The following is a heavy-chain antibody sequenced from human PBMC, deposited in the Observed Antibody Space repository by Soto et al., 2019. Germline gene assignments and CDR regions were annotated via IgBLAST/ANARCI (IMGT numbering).Heavy chain of an antibody. CDR1: GYPFSKYG. J-gene: IGHJ5*02. CDR3: ATSYDSGFDP. CDR2: IKPDNGNT. D-gene: IGHD5-12*01. Sequence: QLQLVQSGGELKKPGASVRVSCEAYGYPFSKYGLSWIRQAPGQGLEWMGWIKPDNGNTDYAQKFQGRVTMTTDTSSNTAYMELRSLRSDDTAVYYCATSYDSGFDPWGQGTLVSVSS. V-gene: IGHV1-18*04.